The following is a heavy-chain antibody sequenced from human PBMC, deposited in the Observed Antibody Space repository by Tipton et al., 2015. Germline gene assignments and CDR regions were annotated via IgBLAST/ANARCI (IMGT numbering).Heavy chain of an antibody. D-gene: IGHD6-19*01. CDR1: GGSISSYY. CDR3: ASRDWLLHHFDY. J-gene: IGHJ4*02. Sequence: LRLSCTVSGGSISSYYWSWIRQPPGKGLEWIGYIYYSGSTNYNPSLKSRVTISVDTSKNQFSLKLNSVTAADAAMYYCASRDWLLHHFDYWGQGTLVTVSS. CDR2: IYYSGST. V-gene: IGHV4-59*08.